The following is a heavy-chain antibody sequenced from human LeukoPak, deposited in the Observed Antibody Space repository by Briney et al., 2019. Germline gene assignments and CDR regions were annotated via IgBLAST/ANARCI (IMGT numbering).Heavy chain of an antibody. J-gene: IGHJ4*02. V-gene: IGHV3-7*01. D-gene: IGHD3-10*01. Sequence: AGSLRLSCAASGFTFSSYWMSWVRQPPGKGLEWVANIKQDGSEKYYVDSVKGRFTISRDNAQNSLYLQMNSLRAEDTAVYYCARVLSSLYYFDYWGQGTLVTVSS. CDR1: GFTFSSYW. CDR3: ARVLSSLYYFDY. CDR2: IKQDGSEK.